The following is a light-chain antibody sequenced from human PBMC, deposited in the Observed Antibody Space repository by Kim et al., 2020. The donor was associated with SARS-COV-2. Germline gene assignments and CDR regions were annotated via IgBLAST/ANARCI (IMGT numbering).Light chain of an antibody. CDR1: NXDVGXYNY. Sequence: QSALIQPASVSGSPGQSITIFCTGTNXDVGXYNYXXXFQQRPXKAPKLMIYXGXQRPSGVSNRFSXSKSGXTASXTISGLQAEXEADYYCSSXTSNSTXVFGTGXXVXVL. CDR3: SSXTSNSTXV. J-gene: IGLJ1*01. V-gene: IGLV2-14*01. CDR2: XGX.